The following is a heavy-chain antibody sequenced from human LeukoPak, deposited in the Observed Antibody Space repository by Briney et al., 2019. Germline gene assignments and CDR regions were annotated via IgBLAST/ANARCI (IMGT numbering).Heavy chain of an antibody. Sequence: GGSLRLSCAASGYTFSHFWMSWVRQAPGKGLEWVAYIKKTGSETYYVDSVKGRFTITRDNTRNSLFLQMYSLRAEDTAVYFCAREDGYCSGGNCYSYFDSWGQGTLVTVSS. J-gene: IGHJ4*02. CDR1: GYTFSHFW. V-gene: IGHV3-7*01. D-gene: IGHD2-15*01. CDR2: IKKTGSET. CDR3: AREDGYCSGGNCYSYFDS.